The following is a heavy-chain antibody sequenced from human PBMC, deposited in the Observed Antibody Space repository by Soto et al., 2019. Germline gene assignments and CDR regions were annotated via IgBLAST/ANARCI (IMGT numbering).Heavy chain of an antibody. D-gene: IGHD2-8*01. Sequence: GESLKISCKGSGYSFTTFWITWVRQMPGKGLEWMGTVDPRDSYANYSPSFQGHVTISADKSISTAYLKWRSLKASDTAIYYCRRQYCTRNTCDGWLDPWGQGTLVTVSS. CDR3: RRQYCTRNTCDGWLDP. J-gene: IGHJ5*02. V-gene: IGHV5-10-1*01. CDR2: VDPRDSYA. CDR1: GYSFTTFW.